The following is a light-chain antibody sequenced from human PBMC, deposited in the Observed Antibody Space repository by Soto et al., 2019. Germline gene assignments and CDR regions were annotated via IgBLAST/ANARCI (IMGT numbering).Light chain of an antibody. Sequence: DIQMTQFPSSLAASVGDRVTITCRASQSISSYLNWYQQKPGKAPKLLIYAASSLPSGVPSRFGGSGSGTDFTLTISGLQPEDSATYYCQQSYSTPWTFGQGTKVEIK. CDR2: AAS. V-gene: IGKV1-39*01. CDR3: QQSYSTPWT. CDR1: QSISSY. J-gene: IGKJ1*01.